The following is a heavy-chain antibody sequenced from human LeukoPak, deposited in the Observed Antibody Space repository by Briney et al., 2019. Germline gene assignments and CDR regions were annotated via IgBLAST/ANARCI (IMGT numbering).Heavy chain of an antibody. CDR1: GYTFSNYD. V-gene: IGHV1-8*01. CDR3: ARARTDLWFGDLAYVFEI. Sequence: ASVKVSCKASGYTFSNYDINWVRQAPGQGLEWVGWMNPNSGNTGSAQKFQGRVTMTRDTSTSTAYMELSSLRSDDTAVYYCARARTDLWFGDLAYVFEIWGPGTLVTVSS. CDR2: MNPNSGNT. D-gene: IGHD3-10*01. J-gene: IGHJ3*02.